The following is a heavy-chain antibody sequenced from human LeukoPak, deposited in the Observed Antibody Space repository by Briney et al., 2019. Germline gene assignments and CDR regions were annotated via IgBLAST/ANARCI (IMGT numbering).Heavy chain of an antibody. CDR1: KFTFSDYA. CDR2: ISDNGGKT. V-gene: IGHV3-30-3*01. J-gene: IGHJ4*02. Sequence: PGRALTLSCVASKFTFSDYAMHWVRQTAGKGLEWVALISDNGGKTHYANSVKGRFTISRDNSKNTLYLQMNSLRAEDTAVYFCVKDNSDWYNSLESWGQGTLLTVSS. D-gene: IGHD6-19*01. CDR3: VKDNSDWYNSLES.